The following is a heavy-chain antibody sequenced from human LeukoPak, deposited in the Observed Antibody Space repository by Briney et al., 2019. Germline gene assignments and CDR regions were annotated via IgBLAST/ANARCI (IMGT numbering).Heavy chain of an antibody. CDR1: GYTFTSYG. V-gene: IGHV1-18*01. J-gene: IGHJ4*02. CDR2: ISAYNGNT. Sequence: ASVKVSCKASGYTFTSYGISWVRQAPGQGLEWMGWISAYNGNTNYAQKLQGRVTMTTDTSTSTAYMELRSLRSDDTAVYYCARDLSTADLDYFDYWGQGTLVTVSS. D-gene: IGHD3-3*02. CDR3: ARDLSTADLDYFDY.